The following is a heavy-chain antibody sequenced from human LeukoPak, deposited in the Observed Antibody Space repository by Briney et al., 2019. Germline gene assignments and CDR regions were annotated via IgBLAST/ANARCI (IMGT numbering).Heavy chain of an antibody. CDR1: GFTFSSYA. J-gene: IGHJ4*02. CDR3: AKGHSSSPLFFDY. CDR2: ISGSGGST. V-gene: IGHV3-23*01. D-gene: IGHD6-13*01. Sequence: PGGSLRLSCAASGFTFSSYAMSWVRQAPGKGLEWASAISGSGGSTYYADSVKGRFTISRDNSKNTLYLQMNSLRAEDTAVYYCAKGHSSSPLFFDYWGQGTLVTVSS.